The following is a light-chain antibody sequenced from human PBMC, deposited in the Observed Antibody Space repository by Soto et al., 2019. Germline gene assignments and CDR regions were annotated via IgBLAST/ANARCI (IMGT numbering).Light chain of an antibody. CDR3: AAWDDRLNGAL. V-gene: IGLV1-44*01. CDR1: SSNIGSNT. Sequence: QSVLTQPPSASGTPGQRVTMSCSGGSSNIGSNTVSWYQHLPGTAPQLLIYSGTQRASGVADRFSGSKSGTSASLAISGLQSDDEADYYCAAWDDRLNGALFGTGTQLTVL. CDR2: SGT. J-gene: IGLJ1*01.